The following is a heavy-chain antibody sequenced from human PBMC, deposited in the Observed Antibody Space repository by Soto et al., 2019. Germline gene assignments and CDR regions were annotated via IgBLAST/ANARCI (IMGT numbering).Heavy chain of an antibody. J-gene: IGHJ3*02. CDR1: GYTFTSYG. CDR3: ARRDYYDSSGYSWIMWAFDI. D-gene: IGHD3-22*01. Sequence: ASVKVSCKASGYTFTSYGISWVRQAPGQGLEWMGWISAYNGNTNYAQKLQGRVTMTTDTSTSTAYMELRSLRSDDTAVYYCARRDYYDSSGYSWIMWAFDIWGQGTMLTVSS. CDR2: ISAYNGNT. V-gene: IGHV1-18*04.